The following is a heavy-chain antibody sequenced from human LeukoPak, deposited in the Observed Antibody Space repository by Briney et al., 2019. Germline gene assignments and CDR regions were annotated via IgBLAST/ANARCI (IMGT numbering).Heavy chain of an antibody. CDR3: AKDLVGFGELLSGMDV. D-gene: IGHD3-10*01. Sequence: GGSLRLSCAASGFTFSSNAMSWVRQAPGKGLEWVSAISGSGASTYYADSVRGRFTISRDNSKNTLYLQMNSLRAEDTAVYYCAKDLVGFGELLSGMDVWGQGTTVTVSS. J-gene: IGHJ6*02. CDR2: ISGSGAST. CDR1: GFTFSSNA. V-gene: IGHV3-23*01.